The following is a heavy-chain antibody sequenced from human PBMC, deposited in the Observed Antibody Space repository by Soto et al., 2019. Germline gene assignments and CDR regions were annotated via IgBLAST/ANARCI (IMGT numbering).Heavy chain of an antibody. CDR2: IYYSGST. CDR1: GGSISSSSYY. J-gene: IGHJ4*02. D-gene: IGHD3-3*01. CDR3: AKSGTIFGVVTGFLDY. Sequence: SETLSLTCTVSGGSISSSSYYWGWIRQPPGKGLEWIGSIYYSGSTYYNPSLKSRVTISVDTSKNQFSLKLSSVTAADTAVYYCAKSGTIFGVVTGFLDYWGQGILVTVSS. V-gene: IGHV4-39*01.